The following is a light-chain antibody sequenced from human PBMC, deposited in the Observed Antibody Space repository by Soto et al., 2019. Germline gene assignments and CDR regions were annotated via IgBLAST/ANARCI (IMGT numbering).Light chain of an antibody. CDR3: QQYNNCSQVP. CDR2: GAS. V-gene: IGKV3-15*01. CDR1: QSVSST. Sequence: EIVMTQSPATLSVSPGERATLSCRASQSVSSTLAWYQQKPGQAPRLLIYGASTRATGIPARFSGSGSGTAFTLTISRLQSEDFAVYYCQQYNNCSQVPFGPGTKVDIK. J-gene: IGKJ3*01.